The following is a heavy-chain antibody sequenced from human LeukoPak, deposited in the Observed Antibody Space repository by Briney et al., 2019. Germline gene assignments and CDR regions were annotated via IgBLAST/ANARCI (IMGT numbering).Heavy chain of an antibody. Sequence: GKSLKISCKASGYIFTNYWIAWVRQMPGKGLEWVGIIYPGDTDTRYSPSFQGQVTNSADKSVSTAYLQWNSLKASDTAIYYCARGYYYESSGYYPGYFQYWGQGTLVTVSS. CDR1: GYIFTNYW. V-gene: IGHV5-51*01. CDR2: IYPGDTDT. CDR3: ARGYYYESSGYYPGYFQY. J-gene: IGHJ1*01. D-gene: IGHD3-22*01.